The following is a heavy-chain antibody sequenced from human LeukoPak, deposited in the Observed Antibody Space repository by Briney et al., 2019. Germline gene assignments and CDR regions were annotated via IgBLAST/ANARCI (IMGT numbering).Heavy chain of an antibody. CDR3: ARNSGWSEREAFDI. V-gene: IGHV4-30-2*01. CDR1: GGSISSGGYS. D-gene: IGHD6-19*01. Sequence: PSETLSLTCAVSGGSISSGGYSWSWIRQPPGKGLEWIGYIYHSGSTYYNPSLKSRVTISVDRSKNQFSLKLSSVTAADTAVYYCARNSGWSEREAFDIWGQGTMVTVSS. CDR2: IYHSGST. J-gene: IGHJ3*02.